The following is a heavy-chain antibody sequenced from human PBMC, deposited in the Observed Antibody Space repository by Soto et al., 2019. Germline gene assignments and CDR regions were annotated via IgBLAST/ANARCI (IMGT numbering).Heavy chain of an antibody. Sequence: GGSLRLSCAASGIIFGQYAMSWVRLAPGKGLEWVSVVGPSGASTFYADSVRGRFTISRDNSENTLYLQMNSLRAADTALYFCARSYYYDSTGYYRTFDYWGPGTLVTVSS. CDR1: GIIFGQYA. J-gene: IGHJ4*02. V-gene: IGHV3-23*01. CDR3: ARSYYYDSTGYYRTFDY. CDR2: VGPSGAST. D-gene: IGHD3-22*01.